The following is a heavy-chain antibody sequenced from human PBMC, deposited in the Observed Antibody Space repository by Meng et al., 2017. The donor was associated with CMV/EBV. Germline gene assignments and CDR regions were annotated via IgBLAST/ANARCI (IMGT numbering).Heavy chain of an antibody. CDR1: GFTFSRYW. V-gene: IGHV3-74*01. Sequence: LSGEAAGFTFSRYWMHWVRQAPGKGLVWVSRINSDGSSIRYADSVKGRFTISRDNAKNTVYLQMDSLRAEDTAVYYCAILTSTVPRWGQGTLVTRLL. D-gene: IGHD4-17*01. CDR2: INSDGSSI. CDR3: AILTSTVPR. J-gene: IGHJ4*02.